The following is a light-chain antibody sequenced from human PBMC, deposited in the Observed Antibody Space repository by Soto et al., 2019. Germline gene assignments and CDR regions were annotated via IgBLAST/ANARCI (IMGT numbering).Light chain of an antibody. V-gene: IGKV1-5*03. CDR1: QSISSW. J-gene: IGKJ1*01. CDR3: QQYNSYST. CDR2: KAS. Sequence: DIQMTQSPSALSASVGYRVTITCRASQSISSWLAWYQQKPGKAPKLLIYKASSLESGVPSRFSGSGSGTEFTLTISSLQPDDFATYYCQQYNSYSTFGQGTKVE.